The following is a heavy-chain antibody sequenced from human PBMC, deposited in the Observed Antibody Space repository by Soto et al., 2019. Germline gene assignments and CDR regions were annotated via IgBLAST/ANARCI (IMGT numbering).Heavy chain of an antibody. CDR1: GGSISGYD. Sequence: PSETLSLTCTFYGGSISGYDLSLIRQPPGKGLESIVEINHSGSTNYNPSLKSRVTISVDMSKNQFSLKLSSVTAADTAVYYCARGGRQQLIPTPISYKIDYWGQGNLVTVSS. CDR2: INHSGST. V-gene: IGHV4-34*01. CDR3: ARGGRQQLIPTPISYKIDY. J-gene: IGHJ4*02. D-gene: IGHD6-13*01.